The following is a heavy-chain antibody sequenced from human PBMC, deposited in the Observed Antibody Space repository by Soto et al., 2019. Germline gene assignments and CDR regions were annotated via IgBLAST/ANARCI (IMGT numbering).Heavy chain of an antibody. CDR2: ISWDGGST. J-gene: IGHJ6*02. CDR1: GFTFDDYT. CDR3: AKGPQSSSETYYYYGMDV. D-gene: IGHD6-6*01. V-gene: IGHV3-43*01. Sequence: VGSLRLSCAASGFTFDDYTMHWVRQAPGKGLEWVSLISWDGGSTYYADSVKGRFTISRDNSKNSLYLQMNSLRTEDTALYYCAKGPQSSSETYYYYGMDVWGQGTTVTVSS.